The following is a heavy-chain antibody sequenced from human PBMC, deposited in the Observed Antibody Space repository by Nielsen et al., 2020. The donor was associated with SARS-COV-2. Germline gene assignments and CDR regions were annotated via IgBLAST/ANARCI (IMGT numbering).Heavy chain of an antibody. CDR3: ARDIVVVPAVGGYYYYGMDV. D-gene: IGHD2-2*01. J-gene: IGHJ6*02. V-gene: IGHV3-73*01. Sequence: VRQMPGKGLEWVGRIRGKAHDFATAYAASLEGRFTISRDDAKSTTYLHMNSLRAEDTAVYYCARDIVVVPAVGGYYYYGMDVWGQGTTVTVSS. CDR2: IRGKAHDFAT.